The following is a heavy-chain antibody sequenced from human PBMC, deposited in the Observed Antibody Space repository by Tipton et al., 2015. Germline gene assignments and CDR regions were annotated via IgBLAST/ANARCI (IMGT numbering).Heavy chain of an antibody. V-gene: IGHV4-59*01. D-gene: IGHD1-20*01. CDR3: ARVGLYNWNDVDT. CDR1: GGSTSNYY. CDR2: IYYTGRN. Sequence: TLSLTCTVSGGSTSNYYWSWIRQPPGKELEWIGYIYYTGRNNYNPSLKSRVTLSIDTSKNQFSLHLTSVTAADTAVYYCARVGLYNWNDVDTWGQGILVTVSS. J-gene: IGHJ5*02.